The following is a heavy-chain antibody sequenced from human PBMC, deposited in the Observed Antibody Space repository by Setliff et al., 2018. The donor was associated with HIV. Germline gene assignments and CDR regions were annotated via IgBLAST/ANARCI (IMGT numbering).Heavy chain of an antibody. V-gene: IGHV1-2*02. CDR3: ARDPFLRDYYYYMDV. J-gene: IGHJ6*03. CDR2: VNPNSGGT. Sequence: ASVKVSCKASGYTFTGYYMHWVRQAPGQGLEWMGWVNPNSGGTNYAQKFQGRVTMTRDTSISTAYMELSRLRSDDTAVHYCARDPFLRDYYYYMDVWGKGTTVTVSS. CDR1: GYTFTGYY.